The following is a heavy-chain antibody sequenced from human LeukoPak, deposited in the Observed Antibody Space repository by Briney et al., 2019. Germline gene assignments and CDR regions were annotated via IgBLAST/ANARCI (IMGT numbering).Heavy chain of an antibody. Sequence: SETLSLTCTVSGGSISSGSYYWSWIRQPAGKGLEWIGRIYTSGSTNYNPSLKSRVTISVDTSKNQFSLRLSSVTAADTAVYYCARDHASGWIQPSRYYYYYMDVWGKGTTVTVSS. CDR1: GGSISSGSYY. CDR3: ARDHASGWIQPSRYYYYYMDV. V-gene: IGHV4-61*02. D-gene: IGHD6-19*01. CDR2: IYTSGST. J-gene: IGHJ6*03.